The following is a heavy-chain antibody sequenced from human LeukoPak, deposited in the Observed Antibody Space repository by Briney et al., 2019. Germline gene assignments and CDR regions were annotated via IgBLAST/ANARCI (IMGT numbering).Heavy chain of an antibody. CDR1: GYTFTSYY. V-gene: IGHV1-46*01. CDR3: ARSSYNWNAFDY. CDR2: INPSGGST. J-gene: IGHJ4*02. D-gene: IGHD1-20*01. Sequence: ASVKVSCKASGYTFTSYYMHWLRQAPGQGLEWMGIINPSGGSTNYAQKFQGRVTMTRDMSTSTVYMELSSVRSEDTAVYYCARSSYNWNAFDYWGQGTLVTVSS.